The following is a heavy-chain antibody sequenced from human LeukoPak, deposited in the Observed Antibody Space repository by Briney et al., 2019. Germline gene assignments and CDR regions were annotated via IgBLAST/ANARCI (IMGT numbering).Heavy chain of an antibody. CDR1: GRTFTRYA. V-gene: IGHV1-69*04. D-gene: IGHD2-15*01. Sequence: SVKASCKASGRTFTRYATSRVRQAPGQGLEWMGRIMPILDIANYTQKFQGRVTITADKSTSTAYMELSSLRSEDTAVYYCAGMVVVAAFHNRAEVLWGQGTLVTVSS. CDR3: AGMVVVAAFHNRAEVL. CDR2: IMPILDIA. J-gene: IGHJ4*02.